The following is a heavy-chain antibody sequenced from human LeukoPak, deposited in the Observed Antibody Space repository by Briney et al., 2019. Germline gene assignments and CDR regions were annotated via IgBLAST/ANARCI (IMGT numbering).Heavy chain of an antibody. V-gene: IGHV4-39*01. CDR1: RGSNSSSNQY. D-gene: IGHD2-2*01. CDR3: ARHCSSTSCPFDY. CDR2: IYYSGTT. Sequence: SETLSLTRIVSRGSNSSSNQYWRWLRQPPGKGLEWSGCIYYSGTTYHNPSLKSRVTISVDTSKNQYSLKLSSVTAADTAVYYCARHCSSTSCPFDYWGQGTLVTVSS. J-gene: IGHJ4*02.